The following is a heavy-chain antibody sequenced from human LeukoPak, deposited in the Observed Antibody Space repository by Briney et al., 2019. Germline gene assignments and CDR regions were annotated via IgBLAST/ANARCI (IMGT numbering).Heavy chain of an antibody. CDR1: GFTFSSYA. Sequence: GGSLRLSCAASGFTFSSYAMSWVRQAPGKGLEWVSAISGSTGSTYYADSVKGRFTISRDNSKNTLYLQMKSLRAEDTAVYYCAKDGERGSYSYFDYRGQGTLVTVSS. CDR3: AKDGERGSYSYFDY. D-gene: IGHD1-26*01. CDR2: ISGSTGST. V-gene: IGHV3-23*01. J-gene: IGHJ4*02.